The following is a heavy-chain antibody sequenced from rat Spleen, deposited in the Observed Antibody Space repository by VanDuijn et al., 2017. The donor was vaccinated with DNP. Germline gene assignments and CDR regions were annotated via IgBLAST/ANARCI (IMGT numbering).Heavy chain of an antibody. CDR2: IIYDGIRT. CDR3: TTDLTTGDY. Sequence: EVQLAESGGGLVQPGRSLKLSCAASGFTFSDYNMAWVRQAPKQGLEWVATIIYDGIRTYYRDSVKGRFTISRDNAKSSLYLQMDSLRSEDTATYYCTTDLTTGDYWGQGVMVTVSS. CDR1: GFTFSDYN. J-gene: IGHJ2*01. D-gene: IGHD5-1*01. V-gene: IGHV5S10*01.